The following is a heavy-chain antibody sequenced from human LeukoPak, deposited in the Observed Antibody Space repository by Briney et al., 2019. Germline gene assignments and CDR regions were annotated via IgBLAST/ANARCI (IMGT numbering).Heavy chain of an antibody. CDR2: IYPGDSDT. Sequence: GESLKISCKGSGYSFTSYWIGWVRQMPGKGLEWMGIIYPGDSDTRYSPSFQGQVIISADKSVSTAYLQWSSLKASDTAMYYCARWDTGRSSAFDIWGQGTMVTVSS. D-gene: IGHD6-13*01. CDR1: GYSFTSYW. V-gene: IGHV5-51*01. J-gene: IGHJ3*02. CDR3: ARWDTGRSSAFDI.